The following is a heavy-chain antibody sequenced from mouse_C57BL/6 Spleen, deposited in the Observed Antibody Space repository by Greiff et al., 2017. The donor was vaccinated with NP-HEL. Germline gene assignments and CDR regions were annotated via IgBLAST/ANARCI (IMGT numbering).Heavy chain of an antibody. D-gene: IGHD1-1*01. CDR2: IDPSDSYT. CDR1: GYTFTSYW. J-gene: IGHJ2*01. V-gene: IGHV1-59*01. Sequence: VQLQQPGAELVRPGTSVKLSCKASGYTFTSYWMHWVKQRPGQGLEWIGVIDPSDSYTNYTQKFKGKATLTVDTSSSTAYMQLSSLTSEDSAVYDCARSAITTVVYFDDWGKGTTLTVSS. CDR3: ARSAITTVVYFDD.